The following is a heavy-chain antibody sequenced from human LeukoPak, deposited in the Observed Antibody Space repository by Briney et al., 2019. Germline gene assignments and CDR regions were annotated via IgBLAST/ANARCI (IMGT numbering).Heavy chain of an antibody. CDR2: ISYDGSNK. Sequence: GGSLRLSCAASGFTFSSYAMHWVRQAPGKGLEWVAVISYDGSNKYYADSVKGRFTISRDNSKNTLYLQMNSLKTEDTAVYYCTRGPTQPWLYYGMDVWGQGTTVTVSS. CDR1: GFTFSSYA. CDR3: TRGPTQPWLYYGMDV. J-gene: IGHJ6*02. D-gene: IGHD5-18*01. V-gene: IGHV3-30-3*01.